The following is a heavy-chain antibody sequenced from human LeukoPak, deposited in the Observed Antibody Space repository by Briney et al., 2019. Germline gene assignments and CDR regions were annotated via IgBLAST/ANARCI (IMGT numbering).Heavy chain of an antibody. D-gene: IGHD3-22*01. J-gene: IGHJ4*02. CDR3: ARWSVNYYDSSGYFGD. V-gene: IGHV4-61*05. Sequence: SETLSLTCTVSGGSISNSSYYWGWIRQPPGKGLEWIGYIYYSGSTNYNPSLKSRVTISVDTSKNQFSLKLSSVTAADTAVYYCARWSVNYYDSSGYFGDWGQGTLVTVSS. CDR1: GGSISNSSYY. CDR2: IYYSGST.